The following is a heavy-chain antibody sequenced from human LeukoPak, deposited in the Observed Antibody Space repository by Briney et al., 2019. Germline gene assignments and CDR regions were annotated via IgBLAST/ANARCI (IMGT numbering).Heavy chain of an antibody. V-gene: IGHV4-61*02. Sequence: SQTLSLTCTVSGGSISSGSYYWSWIRQPAGKGLEWIGRIYTSGSTNYNPSLKSRVTISVDTSKNQFSLKLSSVTAADTAVYYCARLAAAHYWGRGTLVTVSS. CDR2: IYTSGST. J-gene: IGHJ2*01. D-gene: IGHD6-13*01. CDR1: GGSISSGSYY. CDR3: ARLAAAHY.